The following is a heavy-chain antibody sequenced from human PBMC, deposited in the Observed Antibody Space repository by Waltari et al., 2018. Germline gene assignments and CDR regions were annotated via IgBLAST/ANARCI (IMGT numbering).Heavy chain of an antibody. CDR1: GGTFGRFA. J-gene: IGHJ4*02. CDR3: ATDTSPPY. D-gene: IGHD2-2*01. Sequence: QVQLVQSGAEVKKPGSSVKVSCKASGGTFGRFAISWVRQAAGEGLEWMGGLIPKIGASNYAQKSQRRVTLTADDSTRIAYMEVSSLRFADTAVYFCATDTSPPYWGQGTLVIVSS. CDR2: LIPKIGAS. V-gene: IGHV1-69*01.